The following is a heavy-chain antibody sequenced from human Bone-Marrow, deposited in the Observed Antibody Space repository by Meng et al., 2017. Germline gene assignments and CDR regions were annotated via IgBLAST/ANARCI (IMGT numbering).Heavy chain of an antibody. J-gene: IGHJ4*02. D-gene: IGHD3-10*01. CDR1: GFTFDDYT. CDR3: AKDIGFGELPACLDY. Sequence: GGSLRLSCAASGFTFDDYTMHWVRQAPGKGLEWVSLISWDGGSTYYADSVKGRFTISRDNSKNSLYLQMNSLRTEDTALYYCAKDIGFGELPACLDYWGQGTLVTVSS. V-gene: IGHV3-43*01. CDR2: ISWDGGST.